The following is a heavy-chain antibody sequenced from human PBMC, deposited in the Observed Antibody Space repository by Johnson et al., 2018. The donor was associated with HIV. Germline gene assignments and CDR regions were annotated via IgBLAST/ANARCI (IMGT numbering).Heavy chain of an antibody. CDR1: GFTFSSYW. CDR2: IKQDGSEK. CDR3: ASGWGIAASDAFDI. Sequence: MQLVESGGGLIQPGGSLRVSCAASGFTFSSYWMSWVRQAPGKGLEWVANIKQDGSEKYYVDSVKGRFTISRDNAKNSLYLQMNSLRAEDTAVYYCASGWGIAASDAFDIWGQGTMVIISS. V-gene: IGHV3-7*01. D-gene: IGHD6-13*01. J-gene: IGHJ3*02.